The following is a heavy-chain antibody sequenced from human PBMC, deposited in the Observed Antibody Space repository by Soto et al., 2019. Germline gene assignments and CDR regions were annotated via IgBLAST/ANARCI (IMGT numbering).Heavy chain of an antibody. CDR3: ARSDCGGTCPCDY. J-gene: IGHJ4*02. D-gene: IGHD2-21*01. CDR2: IWCDGSVK. Sequence: GGSLRLSCAASGFIFGTYGMHWVRQAPGKGLEWVAGIWCDGSVKTYADSVKGRFSISRDNSQNTVYLQMNTLSAEDTAVYYYARSDCGGTCPCDYWGQGTLVTVSS. CDR1: GFIFGTYG. V-gene: IGHV3-33*01.